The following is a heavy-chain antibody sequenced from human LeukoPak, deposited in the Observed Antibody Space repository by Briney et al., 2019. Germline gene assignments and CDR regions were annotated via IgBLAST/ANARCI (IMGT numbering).Heavy chain of an antibody. V-gene: IGHV1-69*13. Sequence: SVKVSCKASGRTFSSYAISWVRQAPGQGLKWMGGIIPIFGTANYAQKFQGRVTITADESTSTAYMELSSLRSEDTAVYYCARDYENGENWFDPWGQGTLVTVSS. J-gene: IGHJ5*02. CDR1: GRTFSSYA. CDR2: IIPIFGTA. D-gene: IGHD3-16*01. CDR3: ARDYENGENWFDP.